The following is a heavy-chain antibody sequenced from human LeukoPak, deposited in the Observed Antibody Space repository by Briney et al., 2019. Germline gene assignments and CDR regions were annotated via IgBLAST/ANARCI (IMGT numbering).Heavy chain of an antibody. CDR2: IGGDGIA. D-gene: IGHD3-16*01. J-gene: IGHJ4*02. CDR1: GFTFSNAW. V-gene: IGHV3-69-1*01. CDR3: AKDRANWAIDD. Sequence: GGSLRLSCAASGFTFSNAWMNWVRQAPGKGLEWISYIGGDGIAFYADSVKGRFTASKDDARKSMYLQMNSLRVEDTAVYYCAKDRANWAIDDWGQGTQVTVSS.